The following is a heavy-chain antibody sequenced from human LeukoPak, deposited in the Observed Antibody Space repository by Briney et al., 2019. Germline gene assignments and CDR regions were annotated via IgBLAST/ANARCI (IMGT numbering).Heavy chain of an antibody. CDR3: AREAVTMIGSSFDI. J-gene: IGHJ3*02. Sequence: SETLSLICTVSGGSISSYYWSWIRQPAGKGLEWIGRIYTSGSTNYNPSLKSRVTMSVDTSKNQFSLKLSSVTAADTAVYYCAREAVTMIGSSFDIWGQGTMVTVSS. D-gene: IGHD3-22*01. CDR1: GGSISSYY. V-gene: IGHV4-4*07. CDR2: IYTSGST.